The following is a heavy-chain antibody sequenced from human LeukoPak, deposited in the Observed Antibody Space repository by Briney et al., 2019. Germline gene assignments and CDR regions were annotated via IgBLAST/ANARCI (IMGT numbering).Heavy chain of an antibody. V-gene: IGHV1-2*02. CDR3: AKDDPATHY. J-gene: IGHJ4*02. D-gene: IGHD6-25*01. CDR1: GYSFTAKY. CDR2: INPNSGGT. Sequence: ASVKVSCKASGYSFTAKYMHWVRQAPRQGLEWMGWINPNSGGTNYAQKFQGRVTMTRDTSVTTAYMELDSLTSDDTAVYYCAKDDPATHYWGQGTLVTVSS.